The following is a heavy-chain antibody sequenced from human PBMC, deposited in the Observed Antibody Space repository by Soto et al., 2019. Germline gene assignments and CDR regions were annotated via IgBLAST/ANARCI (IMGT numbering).Heavy chain of an antibody. CDR3: ARLRDCSNGICYRLDY. J-gene: IGHJ4*02. D-gene: IGHD2-8*01. V-gene: IGHV5-51*01. CDR1: GYTFPSYW. Sequence: GESLKISCKGSGYTFPSYWVGWVRQMPGKGLEWMGMIYPGDSDTRCRPSFQGSVTISANKSITTAYLQWNSMNASDTAMYYCARLRDCSNGICYRLDYWGQGALVTVSS. CDR2: IYPGDSDT.